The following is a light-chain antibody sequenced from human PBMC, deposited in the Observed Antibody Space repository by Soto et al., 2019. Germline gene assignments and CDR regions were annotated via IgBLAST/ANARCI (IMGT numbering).Light chain of an antibody. CDR3: QQRSNWPLT. Sequence: EIVLTQSPATLSLSPGERATLSCGASQSVSSYLAWYQQKPGQAPRLLIYDASNRATGIPARFSGSGSGTDFTLTISSLGPEDFAVYYCQQRSNWPLTFGGGTKVDIK. CDR2: DAS. CDR1: QSVSSY. J-gene: IGKJ4*01. V-gene: IGKV3-11*01.